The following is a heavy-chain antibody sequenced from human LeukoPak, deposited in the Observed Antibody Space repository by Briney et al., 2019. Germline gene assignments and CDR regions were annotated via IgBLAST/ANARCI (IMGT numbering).Heavy chain of an antibody. V-gene: IGHV3-74*01. J-gene: IGHJ4*02. CDR2: INSDGGDT. CDR3: ASVPYTGSGENY. CDR1: GFTLNSYW. Sequence: GGSLRLSCAASGFTLNSYWMHWVRHAPGKGLVWVSRINSDGGDTSYADSVKGRFTISRDNAKSTLYLQMNSLRAEDTAVYYCASVPYTGSGENYWGQGTLVTVSS. D-gene: IGHD6-13*01.